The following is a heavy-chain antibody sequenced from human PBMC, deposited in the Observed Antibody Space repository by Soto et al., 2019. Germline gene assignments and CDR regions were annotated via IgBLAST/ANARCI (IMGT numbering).Heavy chain of an antibody. CDR2: IYHSGST. CDR3: ARNLGWPLGWSWFDP. D-gene: IGHD6-19*01. V-gene: IGHV4-38-2*01. J-gene: IGHJ5*02. Sequence: QVQLQESGPGLVKPSETLSLTCAVSGYSISSGYYWGWIRQPPGKGLEWIGSIYHSGSTYYNPSLKSRVTLSVDTSKNQFSLKLSSVTAADTAVYYCARNLGWPLGWSWFDPWGQGTLVTVSS. CDR1: GYSISSGYY.